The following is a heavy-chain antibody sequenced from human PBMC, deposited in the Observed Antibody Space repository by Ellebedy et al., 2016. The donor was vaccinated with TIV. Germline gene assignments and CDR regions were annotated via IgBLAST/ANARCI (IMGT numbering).Heavy chain of an antibody. D-gene: IGHD1-26*01. CDR2: IKSDGTIT. Sequence: GESLKISCVTSGFTFSGFWMHWVRRGPGKGLEWVSRIKSDGTITSYADSVKGRFTISRDNSKNTLHLQMNSLRAEDTAIYYCARHPSGYTGYSYVFDIWGQGTMVTVSS. V-gene: IGHV3-74*01. CDR1: GFTFSGFW. J-gene: IGHJ3*02. CDR3: ARHPSGYTGYSYVFDI.